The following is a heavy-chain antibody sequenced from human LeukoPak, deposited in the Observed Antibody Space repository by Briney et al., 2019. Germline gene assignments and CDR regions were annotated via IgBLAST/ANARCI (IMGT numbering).Heavy chain of an antibody. V-gene: IGHV3-23*01. CDR1: GFTFSSYA. D-gene: IGHD3-22*01. CDR3: AKEVRYYYDSSGPRWFDP. CDR2: ISGSGGST. J-gene: IGHJ5*02. Sequence: GGSLRLSCAASGFTFSSYAMSWVRQAPGKGLEWVSAISGSGGSTYYADPVKGRFTISRDNSKNTLYLQMNSLRAEDTAVYYCAKEVRYYYDSSGPRWFDPWGQGTLVTVSS.